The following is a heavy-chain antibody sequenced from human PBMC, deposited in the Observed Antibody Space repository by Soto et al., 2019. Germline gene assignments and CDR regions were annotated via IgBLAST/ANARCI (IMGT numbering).Heavy chain of an antibody. D-gene: IGHD5-12*01. J-gene: IGHJ6*02. CDR3: AKVAGYYGMDV. CDR1: GGTFSSYT. Sequence: QVQLVQSGAEVKKPGSSVKVSCKASGGTFSSYTISWVRQAPGQGLEWMGRIIPILGIANYAQKFQGRVTITADKSTSTAYMELSSPRSEDTAVYYCAKVAGYYGMDVWGQGTTVTVSS. V-gene: IGHV1-69*02. CDR2: IIPILGIA.